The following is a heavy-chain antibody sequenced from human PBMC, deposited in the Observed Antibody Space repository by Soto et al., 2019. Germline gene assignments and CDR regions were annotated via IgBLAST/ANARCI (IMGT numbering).Heavy chain of an antibody. D-gene: IGHD3-10*01. CDR3: ATDGPIIITPGMWGFDS. CDR2: ISGSGDRT. V-gene: IGHV3-23*01. J-gene: IGHJ4*02. Sequence: VGSLRLSCAASGFTFSNYDMNWVRQAPGKGLEWVSLISGSGDRTYYADSVKGRFTISRDNSKSMVYLQMNSLRAEDTAVYYCATDGPIIITPGMWGFDSWGQGTLVTVSS. CDR1: GFTFSNYD.